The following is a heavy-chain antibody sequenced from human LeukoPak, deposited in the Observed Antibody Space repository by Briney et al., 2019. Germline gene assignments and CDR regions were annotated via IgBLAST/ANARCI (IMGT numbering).Heavy chain of an antibody. V-gene: IGHV3-21*01. D-gene: IGHD1-26*01. CDR1: GFTFSSYS. Sequence: MSGGSLRLSCAASGFTFSSYSMNWVRRAPGKGLEWVSSISSSSSYIYYADSVKGRFTISRDNAKNSLYLQMNSLRAEDTAVYYCARDPRVGATASFDYWGQGTLVTVSS. J-gene: IGHJ4*02. CDR3: ARDPRVGATASFDY. CDR2: ISSSSSYI.